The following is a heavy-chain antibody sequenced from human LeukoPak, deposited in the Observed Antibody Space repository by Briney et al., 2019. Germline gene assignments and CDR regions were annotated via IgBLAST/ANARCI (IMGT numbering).Heavy chain of an antibody. Sequence: PSETLSLTCAVYGGSFSGYYWSWTRQPPGKGLEWIGEINHSGSTNYNPSLKSRVTISVDTSKRQISLKLTSVTAADTAVYYCARGGVPVADAFDIWGQGTMVTVSS. J-gene: IGHJ3*02. CDR2: INHSGST. CDR3: ARGGVPVADAFDI. V-gene: IGHV4-34*01. CDR1: GGSFSGYY. D-gene: IGHD2-2*01.